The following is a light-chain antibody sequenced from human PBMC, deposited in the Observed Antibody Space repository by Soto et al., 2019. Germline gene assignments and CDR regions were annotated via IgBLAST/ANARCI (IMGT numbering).Light chain of an antibody. CDR3: EHYGST. J-gene: IGKJ1*01. CDR2: DSS. CDR1: QSVSGSY. Sequence: IGVSQSPGTLSLSPGERATLSCRASQSVSGSYLVWYQQRPVQAPRLLIYDSSRRAAGIPDRFSGSGSGTDFILTIRRLEPEDFDVYYCEHYGSTFGQRTKV. V-gene: IGKV3-20*01.